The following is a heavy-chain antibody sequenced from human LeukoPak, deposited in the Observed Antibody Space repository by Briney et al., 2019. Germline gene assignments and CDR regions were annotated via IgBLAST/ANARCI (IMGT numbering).Heavy chain of an antibody. CDR2: INHSGST. Sequence: SETLSLTCAVYGGSFSGYYWSWIRQPPGKGLEWIGEINHSGSTNYNPSLKSRVTISVDTSKNQFSLKLSSVTAADTAVYYCARHVSSPADYWGQGTLVTVSS. J-gene: IGHJ4*02. V-gene: IGHV4-34*01. CDR1: GGSFSGYY. CDR3: ARHVSSPADY. D-gene: IGHD2-8*01.